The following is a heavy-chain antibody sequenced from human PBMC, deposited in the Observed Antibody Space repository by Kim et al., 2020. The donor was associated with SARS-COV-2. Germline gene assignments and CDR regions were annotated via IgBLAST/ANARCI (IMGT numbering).Heavy chain of an antibody. J-gene: IGHJ4*02. D-gene: IGHD5-18*01. CDR1: GFTFSSYA. V-gene: IGHV3-23*01. Sequence: GGSLRLSCAASGFTFSSYAMSWVRQAPGEGLEWVSAISGSGGTTYYAGSVRGRFTISRDNSKNTLFLQMNSLRAEDTAVYYCAKDLPNSYGYSDYWGQGTLVTVSS. CDR2: ISGSGGTT. CDR3: AKDLPNSYGYSDY.